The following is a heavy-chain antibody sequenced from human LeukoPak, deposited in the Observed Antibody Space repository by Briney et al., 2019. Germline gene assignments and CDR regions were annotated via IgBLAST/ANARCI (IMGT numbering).Heavy chain of an antibody. Sequence: GGSLRLSCAASGFTFSYHWMAWVRQAPGKGLEWVARIKLDGSEQYYLDSVKGRFAISGDNAKNLMNLQMNILRAEDTAIYYCARDGGIMNAFDVWGQGTAVTVSS. V-gene: IGHV3-7*01. CDR1: GFTFSYHW. CDR3: ARDGGIMNAFDV. D-gene: IGHD1-26*01. CDR2: IKLDGSEQ. J-gene: IGHJ3*01.